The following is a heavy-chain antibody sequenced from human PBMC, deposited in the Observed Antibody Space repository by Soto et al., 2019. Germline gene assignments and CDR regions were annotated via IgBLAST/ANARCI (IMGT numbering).Heavy chain of an antibody. V-gene: IGHV1-69*01. CDR2: IIPIFGTA. CDR3: ARANHGYSGSYLKPTHFGY. J-gene: IGHJ4*02. Sequence: QVQLVQSGAEVKKPGSSVKVSCKASGGTFSSYAISWVRQAPGQGLEWMGGIIPIFGTANYAQKFQGRVTITADESTSTAYMELSSLRSEATAVYYCARANHGYSGSYLKPTHFGYWGQGTPVTVSS. D-gene: IGHD1-26*01. CDR1: GGTFSSYA.